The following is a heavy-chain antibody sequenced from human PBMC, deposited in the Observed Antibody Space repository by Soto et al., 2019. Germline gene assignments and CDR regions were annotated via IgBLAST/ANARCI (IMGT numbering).Heavy chain of an antibody. CDR1: GYTFTSYA. CDR3: ARDGEYQCSGGSYYLGYDY. Sequence: GASVKVSCKASGYTFTSYAMHWVRQAPGQRLEWMGWINAGNGNTKYSQKFQGRVTITRDTSASTAYMELSSLRSEDTAVYYCARDGEYQCSGGSYYLGYDYWGQGTLVTVSS. D-gene: IGHD2-15*01. J-gene: IGHJ4*02. V-gene: IGHV1-3*01. CDR2: INAGNGNT.